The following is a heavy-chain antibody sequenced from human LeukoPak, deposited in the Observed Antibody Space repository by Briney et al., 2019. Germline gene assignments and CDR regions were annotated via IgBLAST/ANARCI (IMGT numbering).Heavy chain of an antibody. J-gene: IGHJ4*02. Sequence: GASVKVSCKASGGTFSSYAISWVRQAPGQGLEWMGWINPNSGGTNYAQKFQGRVTMTRDTSISTAYMELSRLRSDDTAVYYCARVFEGEMVVTAIPSYYFDYWGQGTLVTVSS. V-gene: IGHV1-2*02. CDR2: INPNSGGT. CDR1: GGTFSSYA. CDR3: ARVFEGEMVVTAIPSYYFDY. D-gene: IGHD2-21*02.